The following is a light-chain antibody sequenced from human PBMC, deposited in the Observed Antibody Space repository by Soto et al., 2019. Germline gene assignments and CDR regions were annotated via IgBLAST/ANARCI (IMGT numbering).Light chain of an antibody. J-gene: IGKJ3*01. CDR3: QEYSKWPLFT. Sequence: EIVVTQSPGILSVSPGDRATLSCRASQSVSTNLAWYQQKPGQAPTLLSYAASTRTTGIPARFTGSGAATDFTLSISSLQSEDFAVYYCQEYSKWPLFTFGPGNRVDIK. V-gene: IGKV3-15*01. CDR2: AAS. CDR1: QSVSTN.